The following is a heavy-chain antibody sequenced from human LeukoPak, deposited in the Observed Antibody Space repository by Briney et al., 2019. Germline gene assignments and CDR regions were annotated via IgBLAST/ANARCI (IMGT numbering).Heavy chain of an antibody. CDR3: AKDGDPSGIAAAGGAFDI. CDR2: ISYDGSNK. D-gene: IGHD6-13*01. V-gene: IGHV3-30-3*01. J-gene: IGHJ3*02. CDR1: GFTFSSYA. Sequence: RPGGSLRLSCAASGFTFSSYAMHWVRQAPGKGLEWVAVISYDGSNKYYADSVKGRFTISRDNSKNTLYLQMNSLRAEDTAVYYCAKDGDPSGIAAAGGAFDIWGQGTMVTVSS.